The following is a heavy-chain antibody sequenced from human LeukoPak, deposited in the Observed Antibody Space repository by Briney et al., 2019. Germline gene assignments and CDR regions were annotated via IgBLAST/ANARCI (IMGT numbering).Heavy chain of an antibody. CDR1: GGSFSGYY. CDR2: INHSGST. CDR3: ARSDTIVRGAPVDY. Sequence: PSETLSLTCAVYGGSFSGYYWSWIRQPPGKGLEWIGEINHSGSTNYNPSLKSRVTISVDTSKNQFSLKLSSVTAADTAVYYCARSDTIVRGAPVDYWGQGTLVSVSS. D-gene: IGHD3-10*01. J-gene: IGHJ4*02. V-gene: IGHV4-34*01.